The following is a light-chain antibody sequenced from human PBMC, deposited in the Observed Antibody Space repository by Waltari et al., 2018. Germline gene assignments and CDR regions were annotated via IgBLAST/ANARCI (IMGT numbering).Light chain of an antibody. CDR3: QQYNNWPPLT. V-gene: IGKV3-15*01. J-gene: IGKJ4*01. CDR2: CAS. Sequence: EIVMTQSPATLSVSPGERVTLSCRASQSVSSNLAWYQQKPGQAPRLLIYCASTSDTGIHARFSGSGSGTEFTLTISSMQSEDFAVYYCQQYNNWPPLTFGGGTKVEIK. CDR1: QSVSSN.